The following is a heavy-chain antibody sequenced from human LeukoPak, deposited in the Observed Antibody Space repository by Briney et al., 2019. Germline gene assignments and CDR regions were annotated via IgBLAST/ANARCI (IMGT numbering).Heavy chain of an antibody. Sequence: ASVKVSCKASGYTFNSYGISWVRQAQGQGLEWLGWISGYNGNTLYSHKFHDRVTMTTDTSTTTAYMQLRNLRSDDTALYYCARERISVAGSQGPVIDHWGQGTPVTVSS. V-gene: IGHV1-18*01. J-gene: IGHJ4*02. CDR1: GYTFNSYG. D-gene: IGHD6-19*01. CDR2: ISGYNGNT. CDR3: ARERISVAGSQGPVIDH.